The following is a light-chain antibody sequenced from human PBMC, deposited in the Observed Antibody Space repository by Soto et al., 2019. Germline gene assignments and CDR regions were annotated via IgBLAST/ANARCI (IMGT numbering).Light chain of an antibody. J-gene: IGKJ2*01. CDR3: QQSYRTPYT. V-gene: IGKV1-39*01. CDR2: AAS. CDR1: QNIERY. Sequence: DIQMTQSPSSLSASLRDTVTITCRSSQNIERYLNWYQQRPGRAPTLVIYAASRLHSGVPPRFSATYSGTDFALTITNLQPEDSGTYFCQQSYRTPYTFGLGTRLEI.